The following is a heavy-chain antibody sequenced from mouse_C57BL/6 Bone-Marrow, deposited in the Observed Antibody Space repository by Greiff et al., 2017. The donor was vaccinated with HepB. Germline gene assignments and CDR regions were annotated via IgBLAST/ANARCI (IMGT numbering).Heavy chain of an antibody. CDR3: TRDDYDEKFAY. J-gene: IGHJ3*01. D-gene: IGHD2-4*01. CDR1: GFTFSIYA. CDR2: ISSGGDYI. Sequence: DVMLVESGEGLVKPGGSLKLSCAASGFTFSIYAMSWVRQTPEKRLEWVAYISSGGDYIYYADTVKGRFTISRDNARNTLYLQMSSLKSEDTAMYYCTRDDYDEKFAYWGQGTLVTVSA. V-gene: IGHV5-9-1*02.